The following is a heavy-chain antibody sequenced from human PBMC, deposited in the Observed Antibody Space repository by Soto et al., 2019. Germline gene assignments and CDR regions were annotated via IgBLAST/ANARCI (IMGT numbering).Heavy chain of an antibody. CDR1: GFTFSSYA. CDR2: ISGSGGST. D-gene: IGHD3-3*01. Sequence: PGGSLRLSCTASGFTFSSYAMSWVRQAPGKGLEWVSAISGSGGSTYYADSVKGRFTISRDNSKNTLYLQMNSLRAEDTAVYYCAKGKGIFGVVQSIDVWGQGTTVTVSS. J-gene: IGHJ6*02. CDR3: AKGKGIFGVVQSIDV. V-gene: IGHV3-23*01.